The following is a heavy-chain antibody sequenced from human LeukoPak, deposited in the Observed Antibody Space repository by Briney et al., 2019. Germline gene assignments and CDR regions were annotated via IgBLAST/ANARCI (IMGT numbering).Heavy chain of an antibody. D-gene: IGHD3-16*01. J-gene: IGHJ4*02. Sequence: GGSLRLSCAASGFTFSSYAMSWVRQAPGKGLEWVSAISGSGGSTYYADSVKGRFTISRDTSKNTLYLQMNILRAEDTAVYYCAKGSGHDSVWGSYYYFDYWGQGTLVTVSS. CDR2: ISGSGGST. V-gene: IGHV3-23*01. CDR3: AKGSGHDSVWGSYYYFDY. CDR1: GFTFSSYA.